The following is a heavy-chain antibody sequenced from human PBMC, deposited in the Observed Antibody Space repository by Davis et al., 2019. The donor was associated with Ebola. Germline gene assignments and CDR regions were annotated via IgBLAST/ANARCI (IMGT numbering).Heavy chain of an antibody. CDR2: INHSGST. D-gene: IGHD6-19*01. CDR1: GGSFSGYY. CDR3: SGPRLTYNSGWYYFDY. Sequence: MPSETLSLTCAVYGGSFSGYYWSWIRQPPGKGLEWIGEINHSGSTNYNPSLKSRVTISVDTSKNQFSLKLSSVTAADTAVYYCSGPRLTYNSGWYYFDYWGQGIPVTVSS. J-gene: IGHJ4*02. V-gene: IGHV4-34*01.